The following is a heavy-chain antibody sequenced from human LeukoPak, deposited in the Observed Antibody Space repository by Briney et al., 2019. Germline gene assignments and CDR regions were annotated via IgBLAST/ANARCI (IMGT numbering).Heavy chain of an antibody. J-gene: IGHJ4*02. D-gene: IGHD6-13*01. V-gene: IGHV4-39*01. CDR1: GGSISSSSYY. CDR3: ARQGLAAAGY. Sequence: SETLSLTCTVSGGSISSSSYYWGWIRQPPGKGLEWIGSIYYSGSTYYNPSLKSRVTISVDTSKNQFSLKLSSVTAADTAVYYCARQGLAAAGYWGQGTLVTVSS. CDR2: IYYSGST.